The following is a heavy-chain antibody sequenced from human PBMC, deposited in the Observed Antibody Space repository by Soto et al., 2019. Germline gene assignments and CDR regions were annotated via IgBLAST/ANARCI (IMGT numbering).Heavy chain of an antibody. CDR2: ISYDGSNK. CDR3: ARDYCSGGSCYSLYYYYGMHV. V-gene: IGHV3-30-3*01. J-gene: IGHJ6*02. CDR1: GFTFSSYA. Sequence: GGSLRLSCAASGFTFSSYAMHWVRQAPGKGLEWVAVISYDGSNKYYADSVKGRFTISRDNSKNTLYLQMNSLRAEDTAVYYCARDYCSGGSCYSLYYYYGMHVWGQGTTVTVSS. D-gene: IGHD2-15*01.